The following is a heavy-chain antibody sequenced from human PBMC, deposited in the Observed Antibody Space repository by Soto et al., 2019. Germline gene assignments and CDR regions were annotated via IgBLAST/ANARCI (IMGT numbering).Heavy chain of an antibody. CDR3: ARAAVYYYGMDV. CDR1: GFIFSNYW. Sequence: RLSCAASGFIFSNYWMHWVRQAPGKGLVWVSRIKSDGSSTTNADSVRGRFTISRDNDKNRLYLQMNSLRAEDTAVYYCARAAVYYYGMDVWGQGTTVTVSS. D-gene: IGHD6-19*01. V-gene: IGHV3-74*01. J-gene: IGHJ6*02. CDR2: IKSDGSST.